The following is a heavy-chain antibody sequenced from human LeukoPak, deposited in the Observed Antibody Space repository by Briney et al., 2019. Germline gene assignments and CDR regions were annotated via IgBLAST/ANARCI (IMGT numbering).Heavy chain of an antibody. D-gene: IGHD5-18*01. Sequence: PGGSLRLSCAASGFTFDDYAMHWVRQAPGKGLEWVSGISWNSGSIGYADSVKGRFTISRDNAKNSLYLQMNSLRAEDTALYYCAKDRGYSYDYFDYWGQGTLVTVSS. CDR1: GFTFDDYA. J-gene: IGHJ4*02. CDR2: ISWNSGSI. CDR3: AKDRGYSYDYFDY. V-gene: IGHV3-9*01.